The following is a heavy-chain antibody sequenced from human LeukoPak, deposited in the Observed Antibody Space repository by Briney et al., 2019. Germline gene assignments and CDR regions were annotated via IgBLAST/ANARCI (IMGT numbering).Heavy chain of an antibody. CDR2: IIPIFGTA. CDR3: ARGPRRGWGSSFLDAFDI. D-gene: IGHD2/OR15-2a*01. CDR1: GGTFSSYA. J-gene: IGHJ3*02. Sequence: ASVKVSCKASGGTFSSYAISWVRQAPGQGLEWMGRIIPIFGTANYAQKFQGRVTITTDESTSTAYMELSSLRSEDTAVYYCARGPRRGWGSSFLDAFDIWGQGTKVTVSS. V-gene: IGHV1-69*05.